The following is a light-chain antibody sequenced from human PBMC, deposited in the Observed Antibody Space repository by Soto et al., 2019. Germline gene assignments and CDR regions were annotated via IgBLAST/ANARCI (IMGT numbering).Light chain of an antibody. V-gene: IGLV2-14*03. CDR2: DVS. J-gene: IGLJ1*01. CDR1: SSDVGGYNY. Sequence: QSVLTQPASVSGSPGQSITISCTGTSSDVGGYNYVSWYQHHPGEAPKLMIYDVSNRPSGVSNRFSGSKSGNTASLTISGLQAEDEADYCCSSYTGTSTCVFGTGTKVTVL. CDR3: SSYTGTSTCV.